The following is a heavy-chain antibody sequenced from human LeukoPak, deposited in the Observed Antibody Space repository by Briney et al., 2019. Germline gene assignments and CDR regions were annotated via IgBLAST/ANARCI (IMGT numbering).Heavy chain of an antibody. CDR1: GHSISSGYY. J-gene: IGHJ4*02. Sequence: SETLSLTCTVSGHSISSGYYWGWIRQPPGKGLEWIGTFYHNGSPFYNPSLKSRVSISVDTSKNQFSLNLSSVTAADTAVYYCARDPGGIDYWGQGTLVTVSS. CDR2: FYHNGSP. CDR3: ARDPGGIDY. D-gene: IGHD3-16*01. V-gene: IGHV4-38-2*02.